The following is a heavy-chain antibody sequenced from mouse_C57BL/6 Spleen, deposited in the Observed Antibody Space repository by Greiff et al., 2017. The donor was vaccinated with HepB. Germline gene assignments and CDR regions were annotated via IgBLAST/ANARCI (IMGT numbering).Heavy chain of an antibody. J-gene: IGHJ4*01. CDR1: GFNIKDDY. D-gene: IGHD2-12*01. CDR3: TKKNYSEYDAFDD. CDR2: IDPENGDT. V-gene: IGHV14-4*01. Sequence: VQLQQSGAELVRPGASVKLSCTASGFNIKDDYMHWVKQRPEQGLEWIGWIDPENGDTEYASKFQGKATITADTSSNTASLQLSRLTSEDTAVYYWTKKNYSEYDAFDDWGQGTSVTVSS.